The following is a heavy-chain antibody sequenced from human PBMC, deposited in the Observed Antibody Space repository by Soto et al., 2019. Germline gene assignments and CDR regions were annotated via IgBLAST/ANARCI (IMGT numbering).Heavy chain of an antibody. CDR3: TADHWS. CDR1: GFTFNTFG. V-gene: IGHV3-15*07. D-gene: IGHD3-3*01. Sequence: VGSLRLSCTVSGFTFNTFGMHWVRQAPGKGLEWVARINRKIDGETTDYAAPVEGRFTIARDDSKNTLYLQMSSLKIEDTAVYFCTADHWSWGQGTLVTVSS. CDR2: INRKIDGETT. J-gene: IGHJ4*02.